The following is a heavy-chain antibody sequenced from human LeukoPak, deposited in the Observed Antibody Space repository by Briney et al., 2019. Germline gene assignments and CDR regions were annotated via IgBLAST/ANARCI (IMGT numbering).Heavy chain of an antibody. Sequence: SQTLSLTCAISGDSVSSNSAAWNWIRQSPSRGLEWLGRTYYRSKWYNDYAVSVKSRITINPDTSKNQFSLQLNSVTPEDTAVYYCARAEFVVVIAPVGYYYMDVWGKGTTVTVSS. CDR1: GDSVSSNSAA. D-gene: IGHD2-21*01. CDR2: TYYRSKWYN. J-gene: IGHJ6*03. V-gene: IGHV6-1*01. CDR3: ARAEFVVVIAPVGYYYMDV.